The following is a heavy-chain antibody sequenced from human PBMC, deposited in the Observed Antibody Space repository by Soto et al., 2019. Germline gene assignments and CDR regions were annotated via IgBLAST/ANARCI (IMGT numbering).Heavy chain of an antibody. J-gene: IGHJ4*02. CDR3: ARRLFGSGWTLDS. CDR1: GASITTYY. Sequence: LSLTCDVSGASITTYYWSWIRQAPGKGLEWIGNVYHTGSTDYNSSLRSRVTISVDTSKNQFSLNMNSVTAADTAVYYCARRLFGSGWTLDSWGQGALVTVSS. CDR2: VYHTGST. V-gene: IGHV4-59*13. D-gene: IGHD6-19*01.